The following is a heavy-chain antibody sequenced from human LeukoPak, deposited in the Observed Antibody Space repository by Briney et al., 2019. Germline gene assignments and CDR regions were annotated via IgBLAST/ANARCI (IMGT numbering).Heavy chain of an antibody. CDR2: IYYSGST. J-gene: IGHJ4*02. Sequence: SETLSLTCTVSGGSISSYYWSWIRQPPGKGLEWIGYIYYSGSTNYNPSLKGRVTISVDTSKNQFSLKLSSVTAADTAVYYCARHSGYYYDSSGYELDYWGQGTLVTVSS. CDR3: ARHSGYYYDSSGYELDY. V-gene: IGHV4-59*08. D-gene: IGHD3-22*01. CDR1: GGSISSYY.